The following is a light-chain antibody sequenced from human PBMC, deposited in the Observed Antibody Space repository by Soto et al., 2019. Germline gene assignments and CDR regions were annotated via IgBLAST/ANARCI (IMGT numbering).Light chain of an antibody. Sequence: EIVLTQSPATLSLSPGERATLSCRASQSVNNYLAWYQQKPGQAPSLLIYDASSRATGVPARFSGSGFGTDFTLTISSLEPEDFAVYYCQQRSNWPLMYTFGQGTKLEI. J-gene: IGKJ2*01. CDR1: QSVNNY. CDR2: DAS. CDR3: QQRSNWPLMYT. V-gene: IGKV3-11*01.